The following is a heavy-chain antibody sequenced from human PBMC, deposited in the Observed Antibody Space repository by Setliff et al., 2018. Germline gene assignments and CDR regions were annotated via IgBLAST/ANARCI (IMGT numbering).Heavy chain of an antibody. D-gene: IGHD5-18*01. CDR1: GGTFSTYA. Sequence: SVKVSCKASGGTFSTYAMHWVRQAPGQGLEWMGGTIPMFGTTNYARKFQGRVTIISDESTSTAYMQLSSLGSEDTAVYYCVREGVDTRSSTDYRYYMDVWGKGTTVTVSS. CDR2: TIPMFGTT. J-gene: IGHJ6*03. CDR3: VREGVDTRSSTDYRYYMDV. V-gene: IGHV1-69*13.